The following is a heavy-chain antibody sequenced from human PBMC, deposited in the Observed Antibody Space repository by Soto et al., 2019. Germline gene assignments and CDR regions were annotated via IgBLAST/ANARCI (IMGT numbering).Heavy chain of an antibody. Sequence: NPSETLSLTCTVSGGSISSGDYYWSWIRQPPGKGLEWIGYIYYSGSTYYNPSLKSRVTISVDTSKNQFSLKLTSVTAADTAVYFFARDKITGLFDFWGQGTLVTVSS. CDR1: GGSISSGDYY. CDR3: ARDKITGLFDF. V-gene: IGHV4-30-4*01. D-gene: IGHD2-8*02. J-gene: IGHJ4*02. CDR2: IYYSGST.